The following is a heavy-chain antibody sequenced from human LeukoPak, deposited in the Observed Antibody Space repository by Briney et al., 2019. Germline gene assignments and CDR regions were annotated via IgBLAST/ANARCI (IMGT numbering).Heavy chain of an antibody. CDR3: AKGGYTSYFDY. Sequence: PGGSLRLSCAASGFTFSSYAMTWVRQAPGKGLQWVSTIRASAGSTFYADSVEGRFTISRDNSKNTLYLQMNSLRADDTAVYYCAKGGYTSYFDYWGQGTLVTVSS. D-gene: IGHD2-2*02. V-gene: IGHV3-23*01. J-gene: IGHJ4*02. CDR1: GFTFSSYA. CDR2: IRASAGST.